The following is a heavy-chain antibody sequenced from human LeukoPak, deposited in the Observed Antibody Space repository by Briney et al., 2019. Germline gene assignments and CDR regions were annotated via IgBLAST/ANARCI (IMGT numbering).Heavy chain of an antibody. CDR3: ARDPTGYGSSWHNDYFDY. V-gene: IGHV3-7*01. CDR2: IKQDGSEK. CDR1: GFTFSSYW. Sequence: PAGSLRLSCAASGFTFSSYWMSWVRHAPGKGLEWVANIKQDGSEKYYVDSVKGRFTTSRDNAKNSLYLQMNSLRAEDTAVYYCARDPTGYGSSWHNDYFDYWRQGTRVTVFS. D-gene: IGHD6-13*01. J-gene: IGHJ4*02.